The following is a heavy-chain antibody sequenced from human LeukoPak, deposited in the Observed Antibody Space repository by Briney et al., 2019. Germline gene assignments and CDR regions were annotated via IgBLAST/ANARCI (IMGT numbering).Heavy chain of an antibody. V-gene: IGHV1-18*01. Sequence: ASVRVSCKASGYTFTRYGISWVRQAPGQGLQWLGWISASNGNTNYAQKFRDRVTMSTDTSTGTAYLDVRSLTSDDTAVYYCARDHSNWNYAPDFWGQGTLVVVSS. CDR1: GYTFTRYG. D-gene: IGHD1-7*01. CDR2: ISASNGNT. J-gene: IGHJ4*02. CDR3: ARDHSNWNYAPDF.